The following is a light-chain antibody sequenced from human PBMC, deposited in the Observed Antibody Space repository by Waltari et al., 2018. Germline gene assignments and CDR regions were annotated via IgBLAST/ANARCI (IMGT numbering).Light chain of an antibody. V-gene: IGKV1-5*03. CDR3: QQYNSYSLLS. Sequence: DIQMTQSPSTLSASVGDRVIFSCRASQSISKWLAWYKQKPGKAPKRLIYKASTLESRVPSRFSGSGAATEFTLISSSLQPEDFATYYCQQYNSYSLLSFGGGTKVEIK. CDR1: QSISKW. J-gene: IGKJ4*01. CDR2: KAS.